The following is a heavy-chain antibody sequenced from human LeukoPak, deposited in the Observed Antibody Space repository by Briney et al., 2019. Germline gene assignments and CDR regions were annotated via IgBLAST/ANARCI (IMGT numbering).Heavy chain of an antibody. V-gene: IGHV1-69*04. CDR3: ARASLAAAGTPFFDY. D-gene: IGHD6-13*01. Sequence: GASVKVSCKASGGTFSSYAISWVRQAPGQGLEWMGRIIPILGIANYAQKFQGRVTITADKSTSTAYMELSSLRSEDTAVYYCARASLAAAGTPFFDYWGRGTLVTVSS. J-gene: IGHJ4*02. CDR1: GGTFSSYA. CDR2: IIPILGIA.